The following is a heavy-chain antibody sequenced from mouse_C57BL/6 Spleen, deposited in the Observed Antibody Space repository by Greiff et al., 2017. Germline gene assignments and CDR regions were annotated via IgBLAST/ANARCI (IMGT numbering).Heavy chain of an antibody. CDR2: INPNNGGT. V-gene: IGHV1-22*01. J-gene: IGHJ2*01. Sequence: EVQLQESGPELVKPGASVKMSCKASGYTFTDYNMHWVKQSHGKSLEWIGYINPNNGGTSYNQKFKGKATLTVNKSSSTAYMELRSLTSEDSAVYYCYYYGSSYLFDYWGQGTTLTVSS. CDR1: GYTFTDYN. D-gene: IGHD1-1*01. CDR3: YYYGSSYLFDY.